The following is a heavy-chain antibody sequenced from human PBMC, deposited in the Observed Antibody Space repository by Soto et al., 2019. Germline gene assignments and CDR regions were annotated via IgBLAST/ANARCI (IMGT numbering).Heavy chain of an antibody. CDR2: IIPIFGTA. V-gene: IGHV1-69*13. D-gene: IGHD3-22*01. Sequence: GASVKVSCKASGGTFSSYAISWVRQAPGQGLEWMGGIIPIFGTANYAQKFQGRVTITADESTSTAYMELSSLRSEDTAVYYCARALKDYYDSSGSPGYWGQGTLVTVS. J-gene: IGHJ4*02. CDR1: GGTFSSYA. CDR3: ARALKDYYDSSGSPGY.